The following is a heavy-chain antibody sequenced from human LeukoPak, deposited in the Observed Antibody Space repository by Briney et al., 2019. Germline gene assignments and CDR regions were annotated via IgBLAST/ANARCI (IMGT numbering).Heavy chain of an antibody. V-gene: IGHV4-39*07. CDR2: IYYSGST. CDR1: GGSISSSSYY. Sequence: SETLSLTCTVSGGSISSSSYYWGWIRQPPGKGLEWIGSIYYSGSTYYNPSLKSRVTISVDTSKNQFSLKLSSVTAADTAVYYCAREDGYPSRDGYPTDAFDIWGQGTMVTVSS. CDR3: AREDGYPSRDGYPTDAFDI. J-gene: IGHJ3*02. D-gene: IGHD5-24*01.